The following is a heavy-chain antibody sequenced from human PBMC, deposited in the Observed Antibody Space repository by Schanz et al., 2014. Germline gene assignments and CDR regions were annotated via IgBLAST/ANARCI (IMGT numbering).Heavy chain of an antibody. J-gene: IGHJ4*02. CDR2: IWSDGTNE. V-gene: IGHV3-33*01. CDR1: GFIFRSFG. D-gene: IGHD6-13*01. Sequence: QVQLVESGGGVVQPGKSLRLSCATSGFIFRSFGIHWVRQAPGKGLEWVAVIWSDGTNEYYADSVKGRFTISRDNAKNTLYLQMNSLSAEDTAVYYCARDQGYTTSWHIFDLWGQGTLVTVSS. CDR3: ARDQGYTTSWHIFDL.